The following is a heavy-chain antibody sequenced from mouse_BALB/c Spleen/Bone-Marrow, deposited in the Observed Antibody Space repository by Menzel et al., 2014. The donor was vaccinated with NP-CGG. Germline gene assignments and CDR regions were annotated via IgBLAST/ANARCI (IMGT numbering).Heavy chain of an antibody. CDR2: IHYSGST. D-gene: IGHD2-2*01. V-gene: IGHV3-1*02. J-gene: IGHJ3*01. CDR3: ARGENYGYDGFAY. Sequence: VQLQQSGPDLVKPSQSLSLTCTVTGYSITSGYSCHWIRQFPGNKLEWMGYIHYSGSTNYNPSLKSRISITRDTSKNQFFLQLISVTTEDTATYYCARGENYGYDGFAYWGQGTLVTVSA. CDR1: GYSITSGYS.